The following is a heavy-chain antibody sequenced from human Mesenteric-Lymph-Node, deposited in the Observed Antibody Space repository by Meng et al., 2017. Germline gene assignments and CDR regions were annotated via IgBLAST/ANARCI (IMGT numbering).Heavy chain of an antibody. Sequence: GESLKISCAASGFTFSSYSMNWVRQAPGKGLEWVSSISSSSSYIYYADSVKGRFTISRDNAKNTLYLQMNSLRAEDTAVYYCARDPLEKHQRGYFDYWGQGTLVTVSS. CDR2: ISSSSSYI. V-gene: IGHV3-21*01. D-gene: IGHD1-1*01. CDR1: GFTFSSYS. CDR3: ARDPLEKHQRGYFDY. J-gene: IGHJ4*02.